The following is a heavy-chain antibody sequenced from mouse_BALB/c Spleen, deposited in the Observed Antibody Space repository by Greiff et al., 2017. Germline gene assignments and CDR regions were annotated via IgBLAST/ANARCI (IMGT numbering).Heavy chain of an antibody. V-gene: IGHV1-20*02. CDR1: GYSFTGYF. J-gene: IGHJ2*01. CDR3: AREYYYGSSRFDY. D-gene: IGHD1-1*01. Sequence: VQLKQSGPELVKPGASVKISCKASGYSFTGYFMHWVMQSHGKSLEWIGRINPYNGDTFYNQKFKGKATLTVDKSSSTAHMELRSLASEDSAVYYCAREYYYGSSRFDYWGQGTTLTVSS. CDR2: INPYNGDT.